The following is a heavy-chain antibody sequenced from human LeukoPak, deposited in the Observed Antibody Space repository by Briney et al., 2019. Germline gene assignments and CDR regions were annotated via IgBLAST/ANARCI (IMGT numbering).Heavy chain of an antibody. CDR1: GGTFSSYA. Sequence: ASVKVSCKASGGTFSSYAISWVRQAPGQGLEWMGGIIPIFGTANYAQNFQGRVTMTTDTSTSTAYMELRSLRSDDTAVYYCARSTSWGYDAFDIWGQGTMVTVSS. CDR3: ARSTSWGYDAFDI. CDR2: IIPIFGTA. D-gene: IGHD2-2*01. J-gene: IGHJ3*02. V-gene: IGHV1-69*05.